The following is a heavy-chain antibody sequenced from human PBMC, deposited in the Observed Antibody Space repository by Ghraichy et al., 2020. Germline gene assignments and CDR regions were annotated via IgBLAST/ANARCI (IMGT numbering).Heavy chain of an antibody. Sequence: GGSLRLSCAASGFTFSDYYMSWIRQAPGKGLEWVSYISSSGSTIYYADSVKGRFTISRDNAKKSLYLQMNSLRAEDTAVYYCARAPYGSGSSISSYYGMDDWGQGTTVTVSS. J-gene: IGHJ6*02. D-gene: IGHD3-10*01. CDR3: ARAPYGSGSSISSYYGMDD. CDR1: GFTFSDYY. V-gene: IGHV3-11*01. CDR2: ISSSGSTI.